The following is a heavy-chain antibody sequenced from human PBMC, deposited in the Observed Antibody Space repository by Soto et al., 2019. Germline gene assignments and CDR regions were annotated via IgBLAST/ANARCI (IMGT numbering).Heavy chain of an antibody. CDR3: ARDMYCSTRLTPYGMDV. J-gene: IGHJ6*02. CDR2: IYYSGST. D-gene: IGHD2-8*02. Sequence: TLSLACPVSGRSVTSGSYYWSWLRQPPGKGMEWIGYIYYSGSTNYNPSLKSRVTISVDTSKNRFSLKLCSVTASDTAVYYCARDMYCSTRLTPYGMDVWGRGTTVTVSS. V-gene: IGHV4-61*01. CDR1: GRSVTSGSYY.